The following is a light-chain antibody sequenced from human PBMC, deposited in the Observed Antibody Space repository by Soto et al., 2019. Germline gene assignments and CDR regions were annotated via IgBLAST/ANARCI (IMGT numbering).Light chain of an antibody. V-gene: IGKV3-20*01. CDR2: GAS. Sequence: EIVLTQSPGTLSLSPGERATLSCRASQSVSSSYLAWYQQKPGQAPRLLIYGASTRAPGIPDRFSGSGSGTAFTLTISRLEPEDFAVYYCQQYGSSLLFTFGPGTKVAIK. J-gene: IGKJ3*01. CDR1: QSVSSSY. CDR3: QQYGSSLLFT.